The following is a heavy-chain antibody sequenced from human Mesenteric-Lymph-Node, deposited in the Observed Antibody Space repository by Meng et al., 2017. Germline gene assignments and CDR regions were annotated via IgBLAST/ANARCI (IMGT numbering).Heavy chain of an antibody. CDR2: ITSNGDST. CDR3: AKEWIEIGHPHFDH. J-gene: IGHJ4*02. Sequence: EVQLLQSGGDGVQPGGSLRLSCAVSGLTFRNYAMSWLRQAPGKGLEWVSGITSNGDSTYYIDSVKGRFTISRDNFKNTLYLQMNSLRAEDTAIYYCAKEWIEIGHPHFDHWGQGSLVTVSS. D-gene: IGHD5-12*01. V-gene: IGHV3-23*01. CDR1: GLTFRNYA.